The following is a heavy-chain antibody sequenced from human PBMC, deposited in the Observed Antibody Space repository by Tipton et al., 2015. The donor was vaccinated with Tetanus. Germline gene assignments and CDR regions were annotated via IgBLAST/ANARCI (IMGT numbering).Heavy chain of an antibody. CDR2: INHSRNI. V-gene: IGHV4-34*01. CDR3: ARGGITAAGILDY. J-gene: IGHJ4*02. CDR1: GGSFSVYY. Sequence: TLSLTCAVYGGSFSVYYWSWIRQPPGKGLEWIGEINHSRNINNNPSLKSRVTISIDTSKNQFSLNLSSVTAADTAVYYCARGGITAAGILDYWGQGTLVTVSS. D-gene: IGHD6-13*01.